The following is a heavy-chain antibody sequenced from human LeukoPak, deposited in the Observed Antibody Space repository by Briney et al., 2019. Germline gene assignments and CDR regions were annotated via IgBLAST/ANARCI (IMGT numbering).Heavy chain of an antibody. CDR1: GYTFTGYY. CDR2: INPNSGGT. D-gene: IGHD6-13*01. CDR3: ARTYSSSWEAFDY. V-gene: IGHV1-2*02. Sequence: ASVKVSCKASGYTFTGYYMHWARQAPGQGLEWMGWINPNSGGTNYAQKFQGRVTMTRDTSISTAYMELSRLRSDDTAVYYCARTYSSSWEAFDYWGQGTLVTVSS. J-gene: IGHJ4*02.